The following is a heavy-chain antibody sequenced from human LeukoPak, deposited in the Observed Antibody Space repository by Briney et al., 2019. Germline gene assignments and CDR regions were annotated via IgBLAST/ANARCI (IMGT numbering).Heavy chain of an antibody. CDR1: GGTISSYY. Sequence: PSETLSLTCTVSGGTISSYYWNWIRQPPGKGLEWIGYIHYSGNTKYNPSLKSRVTISVDTSKNQFSLKLSSVTAADAAVYYCARWYSSGWAFDYWGQRTLVTVSS. V-gene: IGHV4-59*08. J-gene: IGHJ4*02. D-gene: IGHD6-19*01. CDR2: IHYSGNT. CDR3: ARWYSSGWAFDY.